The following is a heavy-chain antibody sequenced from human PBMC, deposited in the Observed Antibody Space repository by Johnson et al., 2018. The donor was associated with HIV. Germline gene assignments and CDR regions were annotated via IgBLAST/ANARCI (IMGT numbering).Heavy chain of an antibody. V-gene: IGHV3-30*04. CDR1: GFTFSSYA. D-gene: IGHD6-6*01. Sequence: QMLLVESGGGLVKPGGSLRLSCAASGFTFSSYAMHWVRQAPGKGLEWVAVISYDGSNKYYADSVKGRFTISRDNSKNTLYLQMNSLRAEDTAVYYCARDITAARPSAFDIWGQGTMVTVSS. J-gene: IGHJ3*02. CDR2: ISYDGSNK. CDR3: ARDITAARPSAFDI.